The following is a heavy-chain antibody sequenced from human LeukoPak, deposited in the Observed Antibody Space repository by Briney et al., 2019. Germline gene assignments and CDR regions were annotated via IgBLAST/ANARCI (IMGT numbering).Heavy chain of an antibody. V-gene: IGHV3-30*04. D-gene: IGHD3-10*01. CDR3: ARDIGLVRGVTYYYYYGMDV. J-gene: IGHJ6*02. Sequence: GGSLRPSCAASGFTFSSYAMHWVRQAPGKGLEWVAVISYDGSNKYYADSVKGRFTISRDNSKNTLYLQMNSLRAEDTAVYYCARDIGLVRGVTYYYYYGMDVWGQGTTVTVSS. CDR2: ISYDGSNK. CDR1: GFTFSSYA.